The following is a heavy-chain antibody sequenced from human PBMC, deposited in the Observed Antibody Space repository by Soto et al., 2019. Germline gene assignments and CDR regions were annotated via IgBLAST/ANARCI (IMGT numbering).Heavy chain of an antibody. Sequence: EVQLLESGGGLVQPGGSLRLSCAASGFTLSNYAMSWVRQAPGKGLGWVSGITGGGGSTYYADSVKGRFIISRDSSKNTRSLLMNSLRADDPAVYYWATGRVTDGDTPFDSWGQGTLVTVSS. CDR3: ATGRVTDGDTPFDS. D-gene: IGHD2-21*02. CDR1: GFTLSNYA. V-gene: IGHV3-23*01. J-gene: IGHJ4*02. CDR2: ITGGGGST.